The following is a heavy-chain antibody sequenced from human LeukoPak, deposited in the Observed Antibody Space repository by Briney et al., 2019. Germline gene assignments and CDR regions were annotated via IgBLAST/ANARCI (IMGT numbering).Heavy chain of an antibody. CDR3: ARDTQFDY. CDR1: GFTFSSYS. J-gene: IGHJ4*02. CDR2: ISSSSSYK. V-gene: IGHV3-21*01. Sequence: TGGSLRLSCAASGFTFSSYSMNWVRQAPGKGLEWVSSISSSSSYKYYADSVKGRFTTSRDNAKNSLYLQMNSLRAEDTAVYYCARDTQFDYRGQGTLVTVSS.